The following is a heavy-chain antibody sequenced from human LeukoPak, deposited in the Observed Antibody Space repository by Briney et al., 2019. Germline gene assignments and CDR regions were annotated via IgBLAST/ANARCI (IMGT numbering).Heavy chain of an antibody. J-gene: IGHJ3*02. CDR1: GFIVSSNY. V-gene: IGHV3-11*04. CDR2: ISSSGSTI. CDR3: ARAIPRDAFDI. Sequence: TGGSLRLSCAASGFIVSSNYMSWVRQAPGKGLEWVSYISSSGSTIYYADSVKGRFTISRDNAKNSLYLQMNSLRAEDTAVYYCARAIPRDAFDIWGQGTMVTVSS. D-gene: IGHD2-2*02.